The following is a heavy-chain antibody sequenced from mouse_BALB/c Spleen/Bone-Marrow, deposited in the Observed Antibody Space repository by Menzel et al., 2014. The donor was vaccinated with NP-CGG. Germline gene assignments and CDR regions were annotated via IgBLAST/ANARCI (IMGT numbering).Heavy chain of an antibody. CDR3: ARQLGLRWAMDY. J-gene: IGHJ4*01. CDR2: ISNGGGST. Sequence: EVKLQESGGGLVQPGGSLKLSCAASGFTFSSYTVSWVRQTPEKRLEWVAYISNGGGSTYYPDTVKGRFTISRDNAKNTLYLQTSSLKSEDTAMYYCARQLGLRWAMDYWGQGTSVTVSS. V-gene: IGHV5-12-2*01. CDR1: GFTFSSYT. D-gene: IGHD3-1*01.